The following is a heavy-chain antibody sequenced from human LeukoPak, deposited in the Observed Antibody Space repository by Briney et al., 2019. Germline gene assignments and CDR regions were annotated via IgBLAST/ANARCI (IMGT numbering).Heavy chain of an antibody. CDR1: GGTFSSYA. V-gene: IGHV1-69*06. CDR2: VIPIFGTA. Sequence: GASVKVSCKDSGGTFSSYAISWVRQAPGQGLEWMGGVIPIFGTANYAQKFQGRVTITADKSTTTAYMELSSLRSEDTAVYYCARDKDYGGNLYAFDIWGQGTMVTVSS. J-gene: IGHJ3*02. CDR3: ARDKDYGGNLYAFDI. D-gene: IGHD4-23*01.